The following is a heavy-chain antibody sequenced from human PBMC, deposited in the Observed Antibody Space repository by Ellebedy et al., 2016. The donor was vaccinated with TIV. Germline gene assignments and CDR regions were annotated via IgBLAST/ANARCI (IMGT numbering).Heavy chain of an antibody. CDR3: ARAPGERFGELAG. J-gene: IGHJ4*02. Sequence: AASVKVSCKASGYTFTSYDINWVRQATGQGLEWMGWMNPNSGNTGYAQKFQGRVTMTRNTSISTAYMELSSLRSEDTAVYYCARAPGERFGELAGWGQGTLVTVSS. D-gene: IGHD3-10*01. V-gene: IGHV1-8*01. CDR2: MNPNSGNT. CDR1: GYTFTSYD.